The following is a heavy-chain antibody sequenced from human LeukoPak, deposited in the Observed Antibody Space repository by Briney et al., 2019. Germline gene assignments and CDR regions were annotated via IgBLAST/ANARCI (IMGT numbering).Heavy chain of an antibody. V-gene: IGHV4-34*01. J-gene: IGHJ4*02. Sequence: SETLSLTCAVSGGSIRTRIYYWSWIRQPPGKGLEWIGEINHSGSTNYNPSLKSRVTISVDTSKNQFSLKLSSVTAADTAVYYCARANLPYYYDSSGYYPPGYWGQGTLVTVSS. CDR3: ARANLPYYYDSSGYYPPGY. CDR2: INHSGST. D-gene: IGHD3-22*01. CDR1: GGSIRTRIYY.